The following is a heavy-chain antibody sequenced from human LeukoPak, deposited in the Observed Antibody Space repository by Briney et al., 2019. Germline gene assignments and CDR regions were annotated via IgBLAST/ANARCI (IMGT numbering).Heavy chain of an antibody. CDR3: ANYDRGYSTY. CDR1: GFTFSSYS. D-gene: IGHD5-12*01. J-gene: IGHJ4*02. V-gene: IGHV3-21*01. CDR2: ISSSSSYI. Sequence: GGSLRLSCAASGFTFSSYSMNWVRQAPGKGLEWVSSISSSSSYIYYADSVKGRFTISRDNSKNMLFLQMNSLRTEDTAVYYCANYDRGYSTYWGQGTLVTVSS.